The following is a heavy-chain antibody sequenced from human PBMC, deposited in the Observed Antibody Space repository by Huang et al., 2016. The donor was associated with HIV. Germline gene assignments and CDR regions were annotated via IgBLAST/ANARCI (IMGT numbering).Heavy chain of an antibody. J-gene: IGHJ3*01. CDR2: IDPGDSDV. D-gene: IGHD2-21*02. CDR1: GYSFTRQW. CDR3: ARPPTYSDDGGYYIDAFGV. V-gene: IGHV5-51*03. Sequence: EVQLVQSGAEMKRPGESLKISCKVSGYSFTRQWIGWVRQRPGKGPEWMGIIDPGDSDVNYSPTFQGQVTISADNSISTAYLQWKSLKVSDTAMYFCARPPTYSDDGGYYIDAFGVWGRGTMVTVS.